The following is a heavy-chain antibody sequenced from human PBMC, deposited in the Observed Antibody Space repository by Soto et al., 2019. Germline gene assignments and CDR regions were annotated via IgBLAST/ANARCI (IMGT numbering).Heavy chain of an antibody. CDR3: ARHRVPSVYDPIPGCFDS. V-gene: IGHV4-39*01. J-gene: IGHJ4*02. Sequence: QLQLQESGPGLVKPSETLSLTCTVSGGSISSSSSYWGWIRQPPGKGLKWIGSMSYSGSTYNNPSLKSRVTLSVDTSQSRISLKLTSVTAADTAVYYCARHRVPSVYDPIPGCFDSWGQGILVTASS. CDR1: GGSISSSSSY. CDR2: MSYSGST. D-gene: IGHD5-12*01.